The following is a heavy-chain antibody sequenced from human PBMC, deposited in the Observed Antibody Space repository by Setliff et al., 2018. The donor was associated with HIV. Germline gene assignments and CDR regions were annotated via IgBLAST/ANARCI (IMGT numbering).Heavy chain of an antibody. J-gene: IGHJ4*02. D-gene: IGHD3-10*01. CDR3: ARGSYGSFDY. CDR2: IGTGGDT. CDR1: GFIFSNHD. V-gene: IGHV3-13*01. Sequence: GGSLRLSCEASGFIFSNHDFHWVRQAAAKGLEWVAAIGTGGDTYYVDSVKGRFTISRENAKNSLYLQMNNVRAGDTAVYYCARGSYGSFDYWGLGTLVTVSS.